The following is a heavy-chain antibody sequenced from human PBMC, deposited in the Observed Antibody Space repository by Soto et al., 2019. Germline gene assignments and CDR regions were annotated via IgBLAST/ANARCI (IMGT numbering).Heavy chain of an antibody. CDR1: GFTFSSFA. CDR2: ISGSGGST. D-gene: IGHD6-19*01. V-gene: IGHV3-23*01. J-gene: IGHJ4*02. CDR3: AKDGSRAVAGPFDY. Sequence: EVQLLESGGGLVQPGGSLRLSCAASGFTFSSFAMSWVRQPPRQGLEWVSGISGSGGSTYYAAPVKGRFTISRDNSKNTLYLQMNSLRAEDTAVYYCAKDGSRAVAGPFDYWGQGTLVTVSS.